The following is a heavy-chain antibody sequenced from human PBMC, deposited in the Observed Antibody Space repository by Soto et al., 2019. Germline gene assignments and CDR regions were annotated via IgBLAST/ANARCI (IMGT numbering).Heavy chain of an antibody. CDR2: ISGYNGQT. CDR1: GYTFTSYG. CDR3: ARDQXXXXXXEGLTAMDV. V-gene: IGHV1-18*01. J-gene: IGHJ6*01. Sequence: QVQLVQSGPEVKKPGASVKVSCKASGYTFTSYGVSWVRLAPGRGLEWMGWISGYNGQTNYAQKFRGRVTFTADTXXXXXXXXXXXXXXXXXXXXXXARDQXXXXXXEGLTAMDVWGQGTTVTVSS.